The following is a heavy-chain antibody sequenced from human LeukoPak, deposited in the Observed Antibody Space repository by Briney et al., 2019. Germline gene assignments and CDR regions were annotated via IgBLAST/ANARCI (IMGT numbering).Heavy chain of an antibody. CDR1: GFTFSSSG. V-gene: IGHV3-30*18. J-gene: IGHJ4*02. CDR3: AKGDSGSYSFDY. CDR2: ISYDGSNK. D-gene: IGHD3-10*01. Sequence: PGGSLRLSCAASGFTFSSSGMHWVRQAPGKGLEWVAAISYDGSNKYYANSVKGRFTISRDNSKNTLYLQMNSLRAEDTAVYYCAKGDSGSYSFDYWGQGTLVTVSS.